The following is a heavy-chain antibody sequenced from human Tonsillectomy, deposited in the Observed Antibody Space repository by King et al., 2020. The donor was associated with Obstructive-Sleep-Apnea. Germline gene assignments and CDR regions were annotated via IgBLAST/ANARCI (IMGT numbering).Heavy chain of an antibody. CDR2: IRYDGSNK. D-gene: IGHD3-16*01. CDR3: AKASAGDPSY. CDR1: GFTFSSYG. Sequence: QLVQSGGGVVQPGRSLRLSCSASGFTFSSYGIHWFRQAPGKGVEWVALIRYDGSNKYYADSVEGRFTISRDNSKNTLYLQMNSLRAEDTAVYYCAKASAGDPSYWGQGTLVTVSS. V-gene: IGHV3-30*02. J-gene: IGHJ4*02.